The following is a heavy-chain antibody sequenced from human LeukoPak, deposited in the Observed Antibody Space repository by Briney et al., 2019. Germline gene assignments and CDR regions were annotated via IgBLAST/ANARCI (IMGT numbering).Heavy chain of an antibody. CDR2: ISGSGAYS. CDR1: GFTFSNYA. V-gene: IGHV3-23*01. Sequence: GGSLRLSCAASGFTFSNYAMSWVRQAPGKGLEWVSGISGSGAYSYYADSVKGRFTISRDNSRNTLYLQMNSLRAEDTALYYCAKDISSGWPDAFDIWGQGTMVTVSS. D-gene: IGHD6-19*01. CDR3: AKDISSGWPDAFDI. J-gene: IGHJ3*02.